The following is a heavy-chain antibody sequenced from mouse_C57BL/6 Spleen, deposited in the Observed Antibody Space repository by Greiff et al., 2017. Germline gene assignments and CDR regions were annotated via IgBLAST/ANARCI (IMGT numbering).Heavy chain of an antibody. D-gene: IGHD2-3*01. CDR1: GYSITSGYY. Sequence: ESGPGLVKPSQSLSLTCSVTGYSITSGYYWNWIRQFPGNKLEWMGYISYDGSNNYNPSLKNRISITRDTSKNQFFLKLNSVTTEDTATYYCARSDGYPPYFDYWGQGTTLTVSS. J-gene: IGHJ2*01. CDR3: ARSDGYPPYFDY. CDR2: ISYDGSN. V-gene: IGHV3-6*01.